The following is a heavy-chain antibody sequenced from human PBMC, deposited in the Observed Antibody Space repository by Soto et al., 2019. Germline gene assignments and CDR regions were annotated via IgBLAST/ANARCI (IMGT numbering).Heavy chain of an antibody. J-gene: IGHJ2*01. CDR2: IKQDGSEK. CDR1: GFTFSSYW. D-gene: IGHD6-19*01. CDR3: ARVRQWLEEWYFDL. Sequence: GGSLRLSXAASGFTFSSYWMSWVRQAPGKGLEWVANIKQDGSEKYYVDSVKGRFTISRDNAKNSLYLQMNSLRAEDTAVYYCARVRQWLEEWYFDLWGRGTLVTVSS. V-gene: IGHV3-7*01.